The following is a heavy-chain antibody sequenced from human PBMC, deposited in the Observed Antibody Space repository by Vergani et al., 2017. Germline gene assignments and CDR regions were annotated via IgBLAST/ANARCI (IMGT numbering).Heavy chain of an antibody. CDR3: VRTEYCTGIACNTRFDS. D-gene: IGHD2-8*02. CDR2: ISSGGGDI. V-gene: IGHV3-23*01. CDR1: GFTFDTYT. Sequence: EVQLLESGGGLVQPGGSRRLSCAGAGFTFDTYTMAYVRQAPGKGLEWVATISSGGGDIFYADSVKGRFTISRDNSKNTLFLQMNSLRADDAGAYYCVRTEYCTGIACNTRFDSWGQGALVTVSS. J-gene: IGHJ5*01.